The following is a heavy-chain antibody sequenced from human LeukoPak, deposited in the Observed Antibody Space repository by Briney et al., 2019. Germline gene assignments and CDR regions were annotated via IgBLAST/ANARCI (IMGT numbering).Heavy chain of an antibody. CDR1: GGSISSGGYS. J-gene: IGHJ4*02. CDR3: ARGASYYDSSGYFDY. D-gene: IGHD3-22*01. CDR2: IYLREST. Sequence: PSQTLSLTCAVSGGSISSGGYSWSWIRQPPGKGLEWIGYIYLRESTYYNPSLKSRVTISVDRSKTQFTLKLSSVTAADTAVYYCARGASYYDSSGYFDYWGQGTLVTVSS. V-gene: IGHV4-30-2*01.